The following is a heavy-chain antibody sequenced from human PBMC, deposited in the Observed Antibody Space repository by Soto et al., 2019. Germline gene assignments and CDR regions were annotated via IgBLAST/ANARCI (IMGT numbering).Heavy chain of an antibody. CDR1: GFTLSSYD. J-gene: IGHJ4*02. Sequence: EVQLLESGGALVQPGGSLRLSCAASGFTLSSYDMSWVRQAPGKGLEWVSGISGSGGSTYYADSVRGRFTISRDNSNNTLYLQMNTVSAEDTDVYYCATGWGDYWGQGTLVTVSS. V-gene: IGHV3-23*01. D-gene: IGHD3-16*01. CDR2: ISGSGGST. CDR3: ATGWGDY.